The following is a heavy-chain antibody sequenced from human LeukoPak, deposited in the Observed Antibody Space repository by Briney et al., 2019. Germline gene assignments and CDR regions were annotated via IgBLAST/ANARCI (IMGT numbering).Heavy chain of an antibody. CDR2: ISDSGST. D-gene: IGHD3-9*01. V-gene: IGHV4-59*01. CDR1: GGSTRSYY. J-gene: IGHJ4*02. Sequence: SETLSLTCAVSGGSTRSYYWSWIRQPPGKGLEWIGYISDSGSTKYNPSLESRVTISVDTSKNQFSLKWTSVTAADTAVYYCARGGSNYDLLTGSYYFDFWGQGTLVTVSS. CDR3: ARGGSNYDLLTGSYYFDF.